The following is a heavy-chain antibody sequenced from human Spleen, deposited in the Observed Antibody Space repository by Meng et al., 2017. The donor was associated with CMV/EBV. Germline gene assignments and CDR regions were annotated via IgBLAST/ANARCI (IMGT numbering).Heavy chain of an antibody. V-gene: IGHV4-34*01. J-gene: IGHJ4*02. Sequence: VQLTQGGAGRLKPSATRSLSFAVYGGSFSGYYWSWIRQPPGKGLEWIGEINHSGSTNYNPSLKSRVTISVDTSKNQFSLKLSSVTAADTAVYYCAREGMAIKALGYWGQGTLVTVSS. D-gene: IGHD2-8*01. CDR3: AREGMAIKALGY. CDR2: INHSGST. CDR1: GGSFSGYY.